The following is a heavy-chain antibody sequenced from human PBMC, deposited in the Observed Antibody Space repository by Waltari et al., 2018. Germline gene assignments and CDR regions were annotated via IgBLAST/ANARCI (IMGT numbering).Heavy chain of an antibody. CDR3: AKGFEDLLPFDH. CDR1: GFTSFNYF. D-gene: IGHD2-21*01. CDR2: SSDGGVYT. Sequence: EVQLVESGGGLVQPGGSQSLSCAASGFTSFNYFISWVRQAPGKGLEWISASSDGGVYTYYADSVEGRFTISRDSSKNTIYLQMNSLRVEDTALYYCAKGFEDLLPFDHWGQGTQVTVSS. J-gene: IGHJ4*02. V-gene: IGHV3-23*04.